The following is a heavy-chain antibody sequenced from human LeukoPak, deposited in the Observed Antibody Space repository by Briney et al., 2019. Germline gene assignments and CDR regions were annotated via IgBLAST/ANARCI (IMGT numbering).Heavy chain of an antibody. D-gene: IGHD6-13*01. V-gene: IGHV1-24*01. CDR3: ARNKWYSSSWHRFDY. CDR2: FDPEDGET. Sequence: ASVKVSCKVSGYTLTELSMHWVRQAPGKGLEWMGGFDPEDGETIYAQKFQGRVTMTRDTSISTAYMELSRLRSDDTAVYYCARNKWYSSSWHRFDYWGQGTLVTVSS. J-gene: IGHJ4*02. CDR1: GYTLTELS.